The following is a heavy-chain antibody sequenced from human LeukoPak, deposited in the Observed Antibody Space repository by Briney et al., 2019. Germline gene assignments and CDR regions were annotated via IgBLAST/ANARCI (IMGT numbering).Heavy chain of an antibody. V-gene: IGHV3-23*01. CDR2: ISGSGGST. Sequence: GGSLRLSCAASGFTFSSYAMSWVRQAPGKGLEWVSAISGSGGSTYYADSVKGRFTISRDNSKNTLYLQMNSLRAEDTAVYYCANLPSKSYYYYGMDVWGQGTTVTVSS. CDR1: GFTFSSYA. J-gene: IGHJ6*02. CDR3: ANLPSKSYYYYGMDV.